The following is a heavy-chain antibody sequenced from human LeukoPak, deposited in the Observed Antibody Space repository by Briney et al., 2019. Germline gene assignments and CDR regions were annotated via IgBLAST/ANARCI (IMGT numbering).Heavy chain of an antibody. CDR3: ARAGYSSSWLLY. D-gene: IGHD6-13*01. CDR1: GFTFSNYN. Sequence: GGSLRLSCAASGFTFSNYNMNWVRQTPGKGLEWVSSITRDSIYTFHADSVKGRFTISRDNAKNSLCLQMNSLKAEDTAIYYCARAGYSSSWLLYWGQGTLVTVSS. J-gene: IGHJ4*02. V-gene: IGHV3-21*01. CDR2: ITRDSIYT.